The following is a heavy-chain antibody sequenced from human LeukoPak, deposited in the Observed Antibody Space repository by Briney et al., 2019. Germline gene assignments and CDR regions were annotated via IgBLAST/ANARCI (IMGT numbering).Heavy chain of an antibody. D-gene: IGHD3-3*01. CDR3: AKDGRFLEWLEEVVRGYYMDV. V-gene: IGHV1-46*01. Sequence: ASVKVSCKASGYSFINYYMHWVRQAPGQGLEWMGIIKPSSGRTSYAQKFQGRVTMTRDTSTSTVYMELSSLRSEDTAVYYCAKDGRFLEWLEEVVRGYYMDVWGKGTTVTVSS. CDR1: GYSFINYY. CDR2: IKPSSGRT. J-gene: IGHJ6*03.